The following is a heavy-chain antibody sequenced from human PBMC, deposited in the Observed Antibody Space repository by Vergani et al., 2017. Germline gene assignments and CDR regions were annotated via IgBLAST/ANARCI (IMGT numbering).Heavy chain of an antibody. CDR2: ISGSGGST. J-gene: IGHJ4*02. CDR1: GFTFSSYG. V-gene: IGHV3-23*04. CDR3: ARGAMIVPDY. Sequence: VQLVESGGGVVQPGRSLRLSCAASGFTFSSYGMHWVRQAPGKGLEWVSAISGSGGSTYYADSVKGRFTISRDNSKNTLYLQMNSLRAEDTAVYYCARGAMIVPDYWGQGTLVTVSS. D-gene: IGHD3-22*01.